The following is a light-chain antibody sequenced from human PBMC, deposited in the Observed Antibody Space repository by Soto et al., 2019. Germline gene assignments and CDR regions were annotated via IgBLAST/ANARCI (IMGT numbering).Light chain of an antibody. CDR2: DAS. J-gene: IGKJ4*01. CDR3: QHPGFT. V-gene: IGKV3-11*01. Sequence: EIVLTQSPATLSLSPGERATLSCRASQSVSSYLAWYQQKPGQAPRLLIYDASNRATGIPARFSGSGSGTDFTLTISSLEPEDFAVYYCQHPGFTFGGGTKVEIK. CDR1: QSVSSY.